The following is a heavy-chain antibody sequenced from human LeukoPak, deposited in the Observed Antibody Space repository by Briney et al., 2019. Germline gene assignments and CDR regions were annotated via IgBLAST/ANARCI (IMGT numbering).Heavy chain of an antibody. D-gene: IGHD3-9*01. Sequence: GGSLRLSCAASGFTFSRYWIHWVRQAPGKGLEWVSAISGSGGSTYYADSVKGRFTISRDNSKNTLYLQMNSLRAEDTAVYYCAKGDILTGYPSPTFDYWGQGTLVTVSS. J-gene: IGHJ4*02. CDR3: AKGDILTGYPSPTFDY. CDR2: ISGSGGST. CDR1: GFTFSRYW. V-gene: IGHV3-23*01.